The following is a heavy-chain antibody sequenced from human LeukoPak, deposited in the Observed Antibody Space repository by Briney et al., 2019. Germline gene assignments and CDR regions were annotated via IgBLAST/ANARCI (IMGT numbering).Heavy chain of an antibody. Sequence: PGGSLRLSCAASGFTFSSYTMNWVRQAPGKGLEWVSSISSSSSYIDHADSVKGRFTISRDNAKNTLYLQMNSLRAEDTAVYYCARDGYNSDFGDYWGQGTLVTVSS. CDR1: GFTFSSYT. V-gene: IGHV3-21*01. J-gene: IGHJ4*02. CDR3: ARDGYNSDFGDY. CDR2: ISSSSSYI. D-gene: IGHD5-24*01.